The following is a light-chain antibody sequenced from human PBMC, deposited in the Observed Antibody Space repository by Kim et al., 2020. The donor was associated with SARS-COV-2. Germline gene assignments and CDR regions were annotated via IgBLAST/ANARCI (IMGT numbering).Light chain of an antibody. V-gene: IGKV1-33*01. CDR1: QDISNY. CDR2: DAS. Sequence: DIQMTQSPSSLSASVGDRVTITCQASQDISNYLNWYQQKPGKAPKLLIYDASNLETGVPSRFSGSGSGTDFTFTISSLQPEDIATYYCQQYDNPSRTFGLGTKVDIK. CDR3: QQYDNPSRT. J-gene: IGKJ1*01.